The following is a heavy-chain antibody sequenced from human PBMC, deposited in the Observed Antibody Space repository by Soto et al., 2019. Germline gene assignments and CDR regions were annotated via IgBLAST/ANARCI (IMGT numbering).Heavy chain of an antibody. CDR3: AMGSNYFVAPGSDYYMAG. CDR1: GYTFTGHY. Sequence: QVQLVQSGAEVKEAGASVIVSCKASGYTFTGHYIHWLRQAPGQGLEWLGWMNPNGGGTNYAQKCQGWVSMTRDTSISTAYMELTRRRSDDTAVYFCAMGSNYFVAPGSDYYMAGWGKGTTVNVSS. CDR2: MNPNGGGT. D-gene: IGHD3-9*01. V-gene: IGHV1-2*04. J-gene: IGHJ6*03.